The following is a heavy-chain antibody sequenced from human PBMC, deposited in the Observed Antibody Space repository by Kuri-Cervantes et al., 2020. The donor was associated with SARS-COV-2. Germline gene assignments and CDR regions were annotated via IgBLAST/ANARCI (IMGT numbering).Heavy chain of an antibody. J-gene: IGHJ6*02. CDR2: IYGSDT. V-gene: IGHV3-23*01. D-gene: IGHD4-11*01. CDR3: AKTLSTVRYYWYGMDV. CDR1: GFTFSNHA. Sequence: LSLTCAASGFTFSNHAMQWVRQAPGKGLDWASGIYGSDTYYADSVKGRFTVSRDIAKNTLYLQMNGLRAEDTAVYYCAKTLSTVRYYWYGMDVWGQGTPVTVSS.